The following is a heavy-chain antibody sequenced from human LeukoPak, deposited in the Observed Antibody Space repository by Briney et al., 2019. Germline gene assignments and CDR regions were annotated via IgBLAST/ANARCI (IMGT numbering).Heavy chain of an antibody. CDR3: ARVFGGSGPYYYDMDV. Sequence: SETLSLTCTVSGXSISSYYWSWIRQPPGKGLEWIGYIYYSGSPNYNPSLKSRVTISVDTSKNQFSLKLSSVTAADTAVYYCARVFGGSGPYYYDMDVWGQGTTVTVSS. D-gene: IGHD3-10*01. CDR2: IYYSGSP. CDR1: GXSISSYY. V-gene: IGHV4-59*01. J-gene: IGHJ6*02.